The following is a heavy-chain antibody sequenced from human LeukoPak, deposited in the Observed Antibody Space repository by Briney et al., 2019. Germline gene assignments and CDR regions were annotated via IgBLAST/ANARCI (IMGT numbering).Heavy chain of an antibody. J-gene: IGHJ4*02. V-gene: IGHV3-48*03. CDR2: ISSSGSTI. D-gene: IGHD4-11*01. Sequence: GGSLRLSCAASGFTFSSYEMNWVRQAPGKGLEWVSYISSSGSTICYADSVKGRFTISRDNAKNSLYLQMNSLRAEDTAVYYCVGHDYSIHWGQGSLVTVAA. CDR3: VGHDYSIH. CDR1: GFTFSSYE.